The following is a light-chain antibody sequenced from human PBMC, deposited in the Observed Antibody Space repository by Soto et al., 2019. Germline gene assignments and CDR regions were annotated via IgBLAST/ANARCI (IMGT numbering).Light chain of an antibody. CDR2: DAS. CDR3: QQRNKWPPVT. V-gene: IGKV3-11*01. CDR1: PSVSNS. Sequence: ESVLTQSPATLSLSPGERATLSCRASPSVSNSLAWYQHKPGQAPRLLIYDASNRATGVPTRFSGSGSGTDFTLTISSLEPEDFADYYCQQRNKWPPVTFGGGTKVDIK. J-gene: IGKJ4*01.